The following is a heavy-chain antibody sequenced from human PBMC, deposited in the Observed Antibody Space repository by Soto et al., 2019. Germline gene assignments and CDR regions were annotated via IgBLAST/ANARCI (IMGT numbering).Heavy chain of an antibody. CDR2: IYSGGST. J-gene: IGHJ4*02. D-gene: IGHD3-22*01. Sequence: VQLVESGGGLIQPGGSLRLSCAASGFTVSSNYMSWVRQAPGKGLEWVSVIYSGGSTYYADSVKGRFTISRDNSKNTLYLQMNSLRAEDTAVYYCASPYYYDSSGYSPFDYWGQGTLVTVSS. CDR1: GFTVSSNY. CDR3: ASPYYYDSSGYSPFDY. V-gene: IGHV3-53*01.